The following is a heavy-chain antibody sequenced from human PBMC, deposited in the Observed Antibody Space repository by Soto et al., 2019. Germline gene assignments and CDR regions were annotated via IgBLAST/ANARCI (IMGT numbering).Heavy chain of an antibody. CDR2: ISAYNGNT. V-gene: IGHV1-18*01. D-gene: IGHD3-9*01. CDR1: GYTFTSYG. CDR3: ARAYYDILTGPKIDY. Sequence: ASVKVSCKASGYTFTSYGISWVRQAPGQGLEWMGWISAYNGNTNYAQKLQGRVTMTTDTSTSTAYMELRSLRSDDTAVYCCARAYYDILTGPKIDYWGRGTLVTVSS. J-gene: IGHJ4*02.